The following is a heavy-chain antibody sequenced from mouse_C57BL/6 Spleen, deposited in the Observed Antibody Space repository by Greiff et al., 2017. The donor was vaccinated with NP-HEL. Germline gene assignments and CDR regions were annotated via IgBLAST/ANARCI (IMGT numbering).Heavy chain of an antibody. V-gene: IGHV1-61*01. CDR2: IYPSDSET. CDR1: GYTFTSYW. Sequence: QVQLQQPGAELVRPGSSVKLSCKASGYTFTSYWMDWVKQRPGQGLEWIGNIYPSDSETHYNQKFKDKATLTVDKSSSTAYMQLSSLTSEDSAVYYCAREDVYYYGRYYAMDYWGQGTSVTVSS. D-gene: IGHD1-1*01. J-gene: IGHJ4*01. CDR3: AREDVYYYGRYYAMDY.